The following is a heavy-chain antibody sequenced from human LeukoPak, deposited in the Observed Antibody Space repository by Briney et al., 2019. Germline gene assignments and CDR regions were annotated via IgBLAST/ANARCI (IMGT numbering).Heavy chain of an antibody. Sequence: ASVKVSCKASGYTFTGYYMHWVRQAPGQGLGWMGWINPNSGGTNYAQKFQGRVTMTRDTSISTAYMELSRLRSDDTAVYYCARDTLKADAASNYYGSGSYPDYWGQGTLVTVSS. CDR2: INPNSGGT. CDR1: GYTFTGYY. CDR3: ARDTLKADAASNYYGSGSYPDY. D-gene: IGHD3-10*01. V-gene: IGHV1-2*02. J-gene: IGHJ4*02.